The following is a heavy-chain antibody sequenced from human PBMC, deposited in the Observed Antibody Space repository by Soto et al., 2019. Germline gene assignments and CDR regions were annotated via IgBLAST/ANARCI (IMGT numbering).Heavy chain of an antibody. CDR2: IYSGGGT. CDR3: ARGLGTTGYYYGLDF. CDR1: GFTVNNNY. Sequence: EVQLVESGGGLVQPGGSLRLSCAASGFTVNNNYMSWVRQDPGKGLEWVSSIYSGGGTYYADSVKGRFSTSRDISKNMLFLQMNSLRAEDTAVYYCARGLGTTGYYYGLDFWGQGTLVTVSS. J-gene: IGHJ4*02. D-gene: IGHD3-22*01. V-gene: IGHV3-66*01.